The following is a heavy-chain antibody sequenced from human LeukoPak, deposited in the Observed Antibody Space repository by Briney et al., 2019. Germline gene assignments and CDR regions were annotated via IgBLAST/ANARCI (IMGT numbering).Heavy chain of an antibody. V-gene: IGHV3-23*01. CDR3: ARGIIYDRRSYYYGVDV. Sequence: GGSLRLSCGASGFXFSSHAMSWVRQAPGKGLEWLSAISGGGAGTYYADSAKGRFTISRDNSKSTLYLQMNSLRAEDTAVYYCARGIIYDRRSYYYGVDVWGQGTTVTVSS. J-gene: IGHJ6*02. CDR2: ISGGGAGT. D-gene: IGHD5/OR15-5a*01. CDR1: GFXFSSHA.